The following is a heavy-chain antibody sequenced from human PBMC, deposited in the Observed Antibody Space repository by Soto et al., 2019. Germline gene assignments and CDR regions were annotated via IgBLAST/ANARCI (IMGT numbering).Heavy chain of an antibody. CDR3: ARITTGGYTGYAFAY. J-gene: IGHJ4*02. CDR2: IKQDGSEK. CDR1: GFTFSSYW. Sequence: EVQLVELGGGLVQPGGSLRLSCAASGFTFSSYWMSWVRQAPGKGLEWVANIKQDGSEKYYVDSVKGRFTISRDNAEKSVYLEMNSLRAEDTAVYYCARITTGGYTGYAFAYWGQGALVTVSS. V-gene: IGHV3-7*01. D-gene: IGHD5-12*01.